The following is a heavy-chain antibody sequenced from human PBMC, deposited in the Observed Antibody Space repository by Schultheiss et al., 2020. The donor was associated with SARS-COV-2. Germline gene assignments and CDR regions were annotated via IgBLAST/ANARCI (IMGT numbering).Heavy chain of an antibody. D-gene: IGHD3-10*01. CDR3: AKGYYGDGRAY. CDR2: ITNDASGT. J-gene: IGHJ4*02. Sequence: GGSLRLSCAASGFTFTNAWMNWVRQAPGKGLEWVSHITNDASGTTYADSVRGRFTISRDNAKNTLYLQMNSLRAEDTAVYFCAKGYYGDGRAYWGQGTLVTVSS. V-gene: IGHV3-74*01. CDR1: GFTFTNAW.